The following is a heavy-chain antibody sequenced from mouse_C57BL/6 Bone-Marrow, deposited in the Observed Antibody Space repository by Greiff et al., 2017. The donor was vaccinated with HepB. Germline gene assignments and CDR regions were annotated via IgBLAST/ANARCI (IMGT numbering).Heavy chain of an antibody. Sequence: EVKLQESGPGLVKPSQSLSLTCSVTGYSITSGYYWNWIRQFPGNKLEWMGYISYDGSNNYKPSLKNRISIPRDTSKHQFFLKLNSVTTEDTATYYLYYGSSPRDFDVWGTGTTVTVSS. V-gene: IGHV3-6*01. CDR3: YYGSSPRDFDV. J-gene: IGHJ1*03. D-gene: IGHD1-1*01. CDR2: ISYDGSN. CDR1: GYSITSGYY.